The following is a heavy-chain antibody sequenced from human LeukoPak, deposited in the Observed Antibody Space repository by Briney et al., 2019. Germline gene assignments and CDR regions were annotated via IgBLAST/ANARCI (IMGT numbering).Heavy chain of an antibody. CDR2: IYTSGST. CDR1: GGSISSGSYY. J-gene: IGHJ2*01. V-gene: IGHV4-61*02. CDR3: ARRDSAIGWYFDL. D-gene: IGHD3-16*01. Sequence: PSQTLSLTCTVSGGSISSGSYYWTWLRQPAGKGLEWIGRIYTSGSTNYNPSLKSRVTISLDTSKNQFSLKLSSVTAADTAVYYCARRDSAIGWYFDLWGRGTLVTVSS.